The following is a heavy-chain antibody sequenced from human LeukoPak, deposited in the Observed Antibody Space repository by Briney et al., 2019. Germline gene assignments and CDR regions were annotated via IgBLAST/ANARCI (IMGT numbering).Heavy chain of an antibody. CDR2: IYRGGST. D-gene: IGHD3-3*01. J-gene: IGHJ5*02. CDR3: AREPTRNTIFGGGRNWFDP. CDR1: GGSLSSGRYY. V-gene: IGHV4-61*09. Sequence: SQTLSLTCTVSGGSLSSGRYYGGWLRQPAGRGVEWIGHIYRGGSTNYYPSLKSPVTISVDTSKNQFSLKLSSVTAADTAVYYCAREPTRNTIFGGGRNWFDPWGQGTLVTVSS.